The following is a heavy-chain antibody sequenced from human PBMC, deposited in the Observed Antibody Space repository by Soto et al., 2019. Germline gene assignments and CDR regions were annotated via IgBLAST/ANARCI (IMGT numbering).Heavy chain of an antibody. D-gene: IGHD2-8*01. J-gene: IGHJ4*02. CDR1: GYTFSTYW. CDR2: IYPGDSET. CDR3: AICGTNDHACDY. V-gene: IGHV5-51*01. Sequence: AGESLKISCKGSGYTFSTYWIAWVRQMSGKGLEWMGIIYPGDSETRYSPSFDGQVTISVDKSLTTAYLQWASLRASDTAMYYCAICGTNDHACDYWGQGTLVTVSS.